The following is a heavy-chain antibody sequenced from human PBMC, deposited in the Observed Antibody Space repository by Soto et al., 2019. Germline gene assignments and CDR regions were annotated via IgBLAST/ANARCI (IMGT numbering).Heavy chain of an antibody. V-gene: IGHV5-51*01. CDR3: TRSTTAADY. CDR1: GYIITNYW. Sequence: PGESLKISCKASGYIITNYWFGWVRQMPGKGLEWMGIIYPGDFDTRYSPSFQGQVTISVDKSISTAYLQWNSLKASDTAIYYCTRSTTAADYWGQGTLVTVSS. J-gene: IGHJ4*02. CDR2: IYPGDFDT. D-gene: IGHD1-1*01.